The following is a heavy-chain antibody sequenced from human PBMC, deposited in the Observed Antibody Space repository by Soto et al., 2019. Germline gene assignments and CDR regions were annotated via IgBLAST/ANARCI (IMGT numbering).Heavy chain of an antibody. J-gene: IGHJ3*02. V-gene: IGHV1-69*02. CDR1: GGTFSSYT. CDR2: IIPILGIA. Sequence: ASVKVSCKASGGTFSSYTISWVRQAPGQGLEWMGRIIPILGIANYAQKFQGRVTITADKSTSTAYMELSSLRSEDTAVYYCARAKYGSGSLVGAFDIWGQGTMVTVSS. D-gene: IGHD3-10*01. CDR3: ARAKYGSGSLVGAFDI.